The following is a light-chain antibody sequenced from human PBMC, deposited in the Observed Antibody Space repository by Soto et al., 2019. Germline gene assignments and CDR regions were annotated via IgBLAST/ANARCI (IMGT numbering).Light chain of an antibody. J-gene: IGKJ5*01. CDR3: QQYNKCFSIT. Sequence: ETVMTQSPATLSVSPGERATLSCRATQSVRDKVAWYQQKPGQAPRLLIYGASTRANGIPARFSGSGSGAEFTLTISSLKSEDAAAYYCQQYNKCFSITFGQGTRLEIK. CDR2: GAS. V-gene: IGKV3-15*01. CDR1: QSVRDK.